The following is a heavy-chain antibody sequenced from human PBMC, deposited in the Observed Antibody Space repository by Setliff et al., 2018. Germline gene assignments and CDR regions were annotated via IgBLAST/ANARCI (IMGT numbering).Heavy chain of an antibody. CDR2: INHTGST. CDR3: ARHGGWSPFDF. D-gene: IGHD3-16*01. V-gene: IGHV4-34*01. Sequence: PSETLSLTCAVYGGSFSGYYWSWIRQPPGKGLEWIGEINHTGSTNYSPSLKSRVTIFADTSKNQFSLLLNSVTAADTAVYYCARHGGWSPFDFWGQGTLVTVS. CDR1: GGSFSGYY. J-gene: IGHJ4*02.